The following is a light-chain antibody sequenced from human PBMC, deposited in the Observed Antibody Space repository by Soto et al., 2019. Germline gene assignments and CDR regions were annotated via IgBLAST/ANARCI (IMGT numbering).Light chain of an antibody. Sequence: DIPMTPSPSTLSASVGDRVTITCRASQSISSWLAWYQQKPGKAPKLLIYGASSLQSGVPSRFSGSGSGTDFTLTISSLQPEDFGTYYCQQSFSTPRTFGQGTKVDIK. CDR3: QQSFSTPRT. V-gene: IGKV1-39*01. CDR1: QSISSW. J-gene: IGKJ1*01. CDR2: GAS.